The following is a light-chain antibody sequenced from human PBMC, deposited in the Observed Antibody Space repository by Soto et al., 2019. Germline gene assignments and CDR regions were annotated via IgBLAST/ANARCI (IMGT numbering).Light chain of an antibody. J-gene: IGKJ1*01. CDR2: SAS. CDR1: QSVSSN. Sequence: EIVMTQSPATLSVPPVERATLSCRASQSVSSNLAWYQQKPDQAPRLLIYSASTRATGIPARFSGSGSGTDFSLTISSLEPGDLAVYYCQQYGSSPRTFGQGTKVDIK. CDR3: QQYGSSPRT. V-gene: IGKV3-15*01.